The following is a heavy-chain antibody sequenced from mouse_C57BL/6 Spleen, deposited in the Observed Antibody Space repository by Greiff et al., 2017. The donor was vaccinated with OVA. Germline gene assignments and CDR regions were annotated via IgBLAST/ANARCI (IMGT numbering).Heavy chain of an antibody. CDR2: ISDGGSYT. Sequence: EVQLVESGGGLVKPGGSLKLSCAASGFTFSSYAMSWVRQTPDKRLEWVATISDGGSYTYYPDNVKGRFTISRDNAKNNLYLQMSHLKSEDTAMYYCARGGTTVVEGYFDYWGQGTTLTVSS. CDR3: ARGGTTVVEGYFDY. V-gene: IGHV5-4*01. D-gene: IGHD1-1*01. J-gene: IGHJ2*01. CDR1: GFTFSSYA.